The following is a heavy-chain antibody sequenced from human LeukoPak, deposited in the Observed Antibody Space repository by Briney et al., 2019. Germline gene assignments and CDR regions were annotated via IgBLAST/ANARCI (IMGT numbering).Heavy chain of an antibody. Sequence: PGGSLRLSCAASGFTFSSYNMNWVRQAPGKGLEWVSSITSSSSYIYYADSVKGRFTISRDNAKNSLYLQMDSLRVEDTAEYYCARALWFGETFPAYWGQGTLVTVSS. D-gene: IGHD3-10*01. CDR3: ARALWFGETFPAY. V-gene: IGHV3-21*06. CDR2: ITSSSSYI. J-gene: IGHJ4*02. CDR1: GFTFSSYN.